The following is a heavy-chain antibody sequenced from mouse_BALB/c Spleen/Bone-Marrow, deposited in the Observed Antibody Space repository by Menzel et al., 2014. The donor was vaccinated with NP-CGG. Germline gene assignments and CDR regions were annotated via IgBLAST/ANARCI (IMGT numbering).Heavy chain of an antibody. CDR2: INPDSSTI. CDR1: GFGFSRYW. D-gene: IGHD2-4*01. V-gene: IGHV4-1*02. Sequence: EVMLVESGGGLVQPGGSLKLSCAASGFGFSRYWMSWVRQAPGKGLEWIGEINPDSSTINYTPSLKDKFIISRDNGKNTLCLQMSKVRSEDTALYYCARLGDYGWFAYWGQGTLVTVSA. CDR3: ARLGDYGWFAY. J-gene: IGHJ3*01.